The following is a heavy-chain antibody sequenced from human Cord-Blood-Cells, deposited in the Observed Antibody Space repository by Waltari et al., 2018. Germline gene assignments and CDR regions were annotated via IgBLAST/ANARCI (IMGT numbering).Heavy chain of an antibody. D-gene: IGHD3-10*01. CDR1: GFTFSSYA. J-gene: IGHJ4*02. CDR3: ARGITMVRGVIDY. CDR2: ISYDGSNK. V-gene: IGHV3-30*04. Sequence: QVQLVESGGGVVQPGRSLRRSCAASGFTFSSYAMHWVRQAPGKGLEWVAVISYDGSNKYYADSVKGRFTISRDNSKNTLYLQMNSLRAEDTAVYYCARGITMVRGVIDYWGQGTLVTVSS.